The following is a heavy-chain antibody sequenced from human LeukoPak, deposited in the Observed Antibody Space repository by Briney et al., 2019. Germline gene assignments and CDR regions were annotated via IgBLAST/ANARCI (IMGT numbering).Heavy chain of an antibody. D-gene: IGHD6-13*01. J-gene: IGHJ6*02. Sequence: GGSLRLFCAASGFTVSSYEMRWVRQAPGKRLAWGSYISGGSSTINYADSVKGRFTISRDNAKNSLYLQMNSLRAEDTAVYFCARVQQPSGIQGYYYGMDVWGRGTTVTVSS. CDR1: GFTVSSYE. CDR3: ARVQQPSGIQGYYYGMDV. V-gene: IGHV3-48*03. CDR2: ISGGSSTI.